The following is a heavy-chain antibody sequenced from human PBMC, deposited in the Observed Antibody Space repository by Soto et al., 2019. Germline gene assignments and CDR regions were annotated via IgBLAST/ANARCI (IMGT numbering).Heavy chain of an antibody. J-gene: IGHJ6*02. V-gene: IGHV3-7*01. D-gene: IGHD1-1*01. CDR3: ARDPSNSWYRGDDVDV. CDR2: IQQDGTQK. CDR1: GFTFSSYW. Sequence: EVQLVESGGGLVQPGGSLRLSCAASGFTFSSYWMTWVRQAPGKGLEWVANIQQDGTQKYYVDSVKGRFTISRDNAKNSLYLQMSSLRAEDTAVYYYARDPSNSWYRGDDVDVWGQGTMVTVSS.